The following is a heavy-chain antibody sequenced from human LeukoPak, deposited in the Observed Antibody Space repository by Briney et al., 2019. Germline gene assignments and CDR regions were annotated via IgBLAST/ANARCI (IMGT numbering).Heavy chain of an antibody. CDR2: INAGNGNT. J-gene: IGHJ2*01. D-gene: IGHD3-16*01. V-gene: IGHV1-3*03. CDR1: GYTFTSYA. CDR3: ARARRDYDYVWGSNWYFDL. Sequence: GASVKVSCKASGYTFTSYAMHWVRQAPGQRLEWMGWINAGNGNTKYSQEFQGRVTITRDTSASTAYMELSSLRSEDMAVYYCARARRDYDYVWGSNWYFDLWGRGTLVTVSS.